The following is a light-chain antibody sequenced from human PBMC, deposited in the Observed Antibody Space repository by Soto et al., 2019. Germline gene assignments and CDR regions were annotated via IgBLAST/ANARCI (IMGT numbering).Light chain of an antibody. CDR3: QQRSNWSIT. CDR1: QSVSSY. J-gene: IGKJ5*01. CDR2: DAS. Sequence: EIVLTQSPATLSLSPGERATLSCRASQSVSSYIAWYQQKPDQAPRLLIYDASNRATGIPARFSGSGSGTDFTLTISSLEPEDFAVYYCQQRSNWSITFGQGTRLEIK. V-gene: IGKV3-11*01.